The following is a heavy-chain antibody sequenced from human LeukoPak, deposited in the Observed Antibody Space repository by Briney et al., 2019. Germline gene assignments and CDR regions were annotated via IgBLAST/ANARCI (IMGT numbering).Heavy chain of an antibody. CDR1: GLTVSSNY. V-gene: IGHV3-23*01. CDR3: AKERGISYTYEFDY. Sequence: GGSLRLSCAASGLTVSSNYMTWVRQAPGKGLDWVSLISGSGSNTYYTDSVQGRFTISRDNSRNTLYLQMSSLRAEDTAIYYCAKERGISYTYEFDYWGQGALVTVSS. J-gene: IGHJ4*02. CDR2: ISGSGSNT. D-gene: IGHD3-16*01.